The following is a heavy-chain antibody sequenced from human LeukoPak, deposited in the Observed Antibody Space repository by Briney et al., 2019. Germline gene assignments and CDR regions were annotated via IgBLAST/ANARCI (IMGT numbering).Heavy chain of an antibody. V-gene: IGHV3-30*18. J-gene: IGHJ4*02. Sequence: GGSLRLSCAASGFSFSSYGMHWVRQAPGKGLEWVAVIPYDGRNEDYADSVKGRFTISRDNFKNTLYLQMNSLRAEDTAVYYCAKLTYGSGTYGAFDYWGQGTLVTVST. CDR3: AKLTYGSGTYGAFDY. CDR1: GFSFSSYG. D-gene: IGHD3-10*01. CDR2: IPYDGRNE.